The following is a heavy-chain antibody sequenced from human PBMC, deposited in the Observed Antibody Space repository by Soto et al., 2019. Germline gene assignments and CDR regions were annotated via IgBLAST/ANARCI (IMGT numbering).Heavy chain of an antibody. J-gene: IGHJ4*01. Sequence: GGSLRLSCAAAGFTVSSNYMSWVRQAPGKGLEWVSVIYSDGKTYYADSVKGRFTISRHNSKNTLYLQMNTLRPEDTAVYYCARDPPHPNVESTSDLYDLGQETLLTISS. CDR2: IYSDGKT. CDR1: GFTVSSNY. V-gene: IGHV3-53*04. D-gene: IGHD2-2*01. CDR3: ARDPPHPNVESTSDLYD.